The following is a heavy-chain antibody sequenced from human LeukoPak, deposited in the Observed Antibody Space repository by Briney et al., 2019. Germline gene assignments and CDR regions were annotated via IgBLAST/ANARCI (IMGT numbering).Heavy chain of an antibody. J-gene: IGHJ6*03. CDR2: IYSGGST. D-gene: IGHD2-2*01. CDR1: GFTFSSYG. Sequence: PGGSLRLSCAASGFTFSSYGMHWVRQAPGKGLAWVSVIYSGGSTYYADSVKGRFTISRDNSKNTVYLQMNSLRAEDTAVYYCARGYCSSTSCYYYYYYYMDVWGKGTTVTVSS. CDR3: ARGYCSSTSCYYYYYYYMDV. V-gene: IGHV3-53*01.